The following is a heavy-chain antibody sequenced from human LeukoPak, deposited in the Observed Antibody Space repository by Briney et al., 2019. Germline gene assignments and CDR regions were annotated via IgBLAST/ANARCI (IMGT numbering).Heavy chain of an antibody. J-gene: IGHJ4*02. D-gene: IGHD1-14*01. CDR3: ATETNGRHYDY. CDR1: GLTFSTSG. V-gene: IGHV3-21*01. Sequence: GGSLRLSCTASGLTFSTSGFNWVRQAPGKGLEWVASIGPTGSDSYHADSIKGRFTITRDNANKFLYLQMNSLRAEDTAVYYCATETNGRHYDYWGQGTLVTVSS. CDR2: IGPTGSDS.